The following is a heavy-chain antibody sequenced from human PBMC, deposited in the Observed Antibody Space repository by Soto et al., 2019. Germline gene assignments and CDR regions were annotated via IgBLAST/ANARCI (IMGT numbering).Heavy chain of an antibody. V-gene: IGHV3-30-3*01. D-gene: IGHD3-10*01. Sequence: QVQLVESGGGVVQPGRSLRLSCAASGFTFSSYAMHWVRQAPGKGLEWVAVISYDGSNKYYADSVKGRFTISRDNSKNTLYLQMNSLRAEDTAVYYCARGREGSFDYWGQGTLVTVSS. J-gene: IGHJ4*02. CDR2: ISYDGSNK. CDR1: GFTFSSYA. CDR3: ARGREGSFDY.